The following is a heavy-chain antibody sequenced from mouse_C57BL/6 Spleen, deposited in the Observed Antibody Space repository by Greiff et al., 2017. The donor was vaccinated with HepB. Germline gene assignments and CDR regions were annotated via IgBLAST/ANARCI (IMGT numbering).Heavy chain of an antibody. V-gene: IGHV1-19*01. Sequence: EVKLMESGPVLVKPGASVKMSCKASGYTFTDYYMNWVKQSHGKSLEWIGVINPYNGGTSYNQKFKGKATLTVDKSSSTAYMELNSLTSEDAAVYYCARSDYGSSYDYAMDYWGQGTSVTVSS. CDR1: GYTFTDYY. CDR2: INPYNGGT. CDR3: ARSDYGSSYDYAMDY. D-gene: IGHD1-1*01. J-gene: IGHJ4*01.